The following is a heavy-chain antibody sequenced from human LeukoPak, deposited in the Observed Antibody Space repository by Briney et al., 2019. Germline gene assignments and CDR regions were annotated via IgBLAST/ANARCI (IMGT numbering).Heavy chain of an antibody. V-gene: IGHV3-30*04. Sequence: GGSLRLSCAASGFTFSSYAMRWVRQAPGKGLEWVAVISYDGSNKYYADSVKGRFTISRDNSKNTLYLQMNSLRAEDTAVYYCARGRSGSYLPDSWFDPWGQGTLVTVSS. J-gene: IGHJ5*02. CDR3: ARGRSGSYLPDSWFDP. CDR2: ISYDGSNK. D-gene: IGHD1-26*01. CDR1: GFTFSSYA.